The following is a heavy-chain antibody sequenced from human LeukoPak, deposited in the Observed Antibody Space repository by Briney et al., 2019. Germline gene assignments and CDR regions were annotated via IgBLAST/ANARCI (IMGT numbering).Heavy chain of an antibody. J-gene: IGHJ6*02. D-gene: IGHD2-15*01. CDR1: GGSFSSYY. CDR3: ARASPCGGSCYYYGMDV. Sequence: AETLSLTCTVSGGSFSSYYWSWIRQPAGKGLEWIGRIYTSGSTNYNPSLKSRVAMSVATSKNQFSLKLSSVTAADPAVYYCARASPCGGSCYYYGMDVWGQGTTVTVSS. V-gene: IGHV4-4*07. CDR2: IYTSGST.